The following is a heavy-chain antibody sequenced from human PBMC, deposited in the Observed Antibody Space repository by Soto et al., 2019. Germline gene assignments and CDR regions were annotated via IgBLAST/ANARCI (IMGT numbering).Heavy chain of an antibody. CDR3: ATQHFIVGATTFNYYYGMDV. CDR2: ISYDGSNK. D-gene: IGHD1-26*01. V-gene: IGHV3-30-3*01. J-gene: IGHJ6*02. Sequence: SLRLSCAASGFTFSSYAMHWVRQAPGKGLEWVAVISYDGSNKYYADSVKGRFTISRDNSKNTLYLQMNSLRAEDTAVYYCATQHFIVGATTFNYYYGMDVWGQGTTVTVSS. CDR1: GFTFSSYA.